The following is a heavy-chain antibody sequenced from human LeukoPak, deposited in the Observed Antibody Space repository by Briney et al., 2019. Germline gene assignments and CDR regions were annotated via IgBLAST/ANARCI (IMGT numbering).Heavy chain of an antibody. V-gene: IGHV3-30*18. CDR2: ISYDGSNK. CDR3: AKARLQLVLGGYFDY. J-gene: IGHJ4*02. Sequence: GRSLRLSCAASGFTFSSYGMHWVRQAPGKGLEWVAVISYDGSNKYYADSVKGRFTISRDNSKNTLYLQMNSLRAEDTAVYYCAKARLQLVLGGYFDYWGQGTLVTVSS. D-gene: IGHD6-6*01. CDR1: GFTFSSYG.